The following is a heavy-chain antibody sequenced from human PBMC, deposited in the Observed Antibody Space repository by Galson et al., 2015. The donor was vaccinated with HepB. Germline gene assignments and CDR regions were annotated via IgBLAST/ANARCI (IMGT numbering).Heavy chain of an antibody. Sequence: SLRLSCAASGFAFSTYAMSWVRQAPGKGLEWVSALSGNGYKTYYADSVRGRFTISRDNSKNTLYLQLNSLRVEDTAVYYCARDSITHSYYYYYYMDVWGKGTTVTVSS. CDR2: LSGNGYKT. J-gene: IGHJ6*03. V-gene: IGHV3-23*01. D-gene: IGHD3-3*02. CDR1: GFAFSTYA. CDR3: ARDSITHSYYYYYYMDV.